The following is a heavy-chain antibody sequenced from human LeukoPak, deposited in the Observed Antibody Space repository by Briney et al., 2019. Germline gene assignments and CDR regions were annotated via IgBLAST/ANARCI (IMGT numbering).Heavy chain of an antibody. V-gene: IGHV3-48*03. CDR2: ISSSGSTI. CDR3: ARASAVAGSFDY. J-gene: IGHJ4*02. D-gene: IGHD6-19*01. Sequence: GGSLRLSCAASGFTFSSYEMNWVRQAPAKGLEWVSYISSSGSTIYYADSVKGRFTISRDNAKNSLYLQMNSLRAEDTAVYYCARASAVAGSFDYWGQGTLVTVSS. CDR1: GFTFSSYE.